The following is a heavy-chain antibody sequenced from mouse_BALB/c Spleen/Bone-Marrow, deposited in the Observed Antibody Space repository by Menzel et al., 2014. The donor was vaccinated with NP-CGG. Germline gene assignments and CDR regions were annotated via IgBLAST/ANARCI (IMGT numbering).Heavy chain of an antibody. D-gene: IGHD2-2*01. CDR1: GYTFTDYE. Sequence: QVQLQQSGAEPVRPGASVTLSCKASGYTFTDYEMHWVKQTPVHGLEWTGAIDPETGGTAYNQKFKGKAKLTADKSSSTAYMELRSLTSEDSAVYYCTRRWLRRGFDYWGQGTTLTVSS. V-gene: IGHV1-15*01. CDR2: IDPETGGT. CDR3: TRRWLRRGFDY. J-gene: IGHJ2*01.